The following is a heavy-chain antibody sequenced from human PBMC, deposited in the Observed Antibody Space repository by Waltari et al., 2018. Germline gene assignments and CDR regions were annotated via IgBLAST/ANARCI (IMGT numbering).Heavy chain of an antibody. D-gene: IGHD3-16*01. Sequence: QVQLVQSGAEVKKHGSSGKVSCKASGVTFSSYAISWVRRAAGQRLEWRGGRTPIFGTANYAQKFQGRVTITADESTSTAYMELSSLRSEDTAVYYCARDWGVDDAFDIWGQGTMVTVSS. J-gene: IGHJ3*02. V-gene: IGHV1-69*12. CDR1: GVTFSSYA. CDR2: RTPIFGTA. CDR3: ARDWGVDDAFDI.